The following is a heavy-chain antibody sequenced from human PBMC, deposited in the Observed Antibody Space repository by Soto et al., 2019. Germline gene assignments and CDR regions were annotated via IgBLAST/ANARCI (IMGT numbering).Heavy chain of an antibody. CDR3: AHRRGAYYFDY. V-gene: IGHV2-5*02. D-gene: IGHD1-26*01. J-gene: IGHJ4*02. Sequence: QITLKESGPTLVKPTQTLTLTCTFSGFSLSTNGVGVGWIRQPPGKALEWLALIYWDCDKRYSPSLKSRLTITKDTSKNQVVLTMTNMDPVDTATYYCAHRRGAYYFDYWGQGTLVTVSS. CDR1: GFSLSTNGVG. CDR2: IYWDCDK.